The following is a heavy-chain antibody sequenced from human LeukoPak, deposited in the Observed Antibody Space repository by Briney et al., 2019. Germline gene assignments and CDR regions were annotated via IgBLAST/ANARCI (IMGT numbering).Heavy chain of an antibody. J-gene: IGHJ3*02. CDR3: ASYDFWSGYYPTDRNDAFDI. V-gene: IGHV3-48*01. CDR1: GFTFSSYS. D-gene: IGHD3-3*01. CDR2: ISSSSSTV. Sequence: GGSLRLSCAASGFTFSSYSMNWVRQAPGKGLEWVSYISSSSSTVYYADSVKGRFTISRDNAKNSLYLQMNSLRAEDTAVYYCASYDFWSGYYPTDRNDAFDIWGQGTMVTVSS.